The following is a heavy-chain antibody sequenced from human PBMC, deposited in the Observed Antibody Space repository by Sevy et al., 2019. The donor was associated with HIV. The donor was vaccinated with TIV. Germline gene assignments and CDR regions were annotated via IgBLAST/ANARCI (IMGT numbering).Heavy chain of an antibody. CDR1: GYSLTGLS. D-gene: IGHD3-22*01. J-gene: IGHJ4*02. CDR2: FDPEDGER. Sequence: ASVKVSCKVSGYSLTGLSMHWVRQAPGKGLEWMGSFDPEDGERIYAQKLEGRVTMTEDTSADTAYMELNSLRFEDTAVYYCATTKDYYESSGCPFDYWGQGTLVTDSS. CDR3: ATTKDYYESSGCPFDY. V-gene: IGHV1-24*01.